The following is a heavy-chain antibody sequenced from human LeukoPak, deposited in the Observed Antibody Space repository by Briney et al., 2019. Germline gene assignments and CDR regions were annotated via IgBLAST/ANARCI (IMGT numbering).Heavy chain of an antibody. CDR3: ARVGPSYYYDSSGYYRGNFDY. V-gene: IGHV4-34*01. CDR1: GGSFSGYY. D-gene: IGHD3-22*01. J-gene: IGHJ4*02. CDR2: INHSGST. Sequence: SETLSLTCAVYGGSFSGYYWSWIRQPPGKGLEWIGEINHSGSTNYNPSIKSRVTISVDTSKNQFSLKLSSVTAADTAVYYCARVGPSYYYDSSGYYRGNFDYWGQGTLVTVSS.